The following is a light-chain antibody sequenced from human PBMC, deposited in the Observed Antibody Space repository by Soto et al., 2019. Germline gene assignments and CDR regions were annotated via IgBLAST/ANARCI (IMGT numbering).Light chain of an antibody. CDR3: SSYTSATTYV. CDR2: DVS. V-gene: IGLV2-14*01. CDR1: SSDVGAYNY. Sequence: QSVLPQPASLSGSPGQSITISCTGTSSDVGAYNYDSWYQQYPGEAPKVIIYDVSHRPAGVSNRFSGSKSGNTASLTISGLQTQDEADYYCSSYTSATTYVFGTGTKVTVL. J-gene: IGLJ1*01.